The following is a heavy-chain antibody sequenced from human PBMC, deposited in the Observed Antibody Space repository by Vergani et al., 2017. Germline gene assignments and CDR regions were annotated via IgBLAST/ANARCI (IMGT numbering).Heavy chain of an antibody. V-gene: IGHV3-23*04. CDR3: AKDRYYDFWSGYKDWFDP. Sequence: EVHLVESGGGLVQPGRSLRLSCSGSGFTFSSYAMSWVRQAPGKGLEWVSAISGSGGSTYYADSVKGRFTISRDNSKNTLYLQMNSLRAEDTAVYYCAKDRYYDFWSGYKDWFDPWGQGTLVTVSS. D-gene: IGHD3-3*01. CDR2: ISGSGGST. CDR1: GFTFSSYA. J-gene: IGHJ5*02.